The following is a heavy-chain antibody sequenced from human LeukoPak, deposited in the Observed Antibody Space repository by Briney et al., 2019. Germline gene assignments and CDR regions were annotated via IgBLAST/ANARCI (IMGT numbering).Heavy chain of an antibody. CDR3: ARGIVVVPAAIDLPYYFDY. Sequence: GGSLRLSCAASGFTFSSYSMNSVRQAPGQGLEWVSSISSSSSYIYYADSVKGRFTISRDNAKNSLYLQMNSLRAEDTAVYYCARGIVVVPAAIDLPYYFDYWGQGTLVTISS. CDR2: ISSSSSYI. D-gene: IGHD2-2*01. J-gene: IGHJ4*02. V-gene: IGHV3-21*01. CDR1: GFTFSSYS.